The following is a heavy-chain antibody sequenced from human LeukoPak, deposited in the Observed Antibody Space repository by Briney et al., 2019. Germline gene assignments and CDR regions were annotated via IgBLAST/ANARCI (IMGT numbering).Heavy chain of an antibody. Sequence: ASVKVSCKASGYTVTGYYMHWVRPAPGQGLGWMGWINPNSGRKNYAQKFQGRVTMHRDTSISTAYMERSRLRSNDPAVYYCARVFYRRGAFDIWGQGTMVTVSS. CDR2: INPNSGRK. J-gene: IGHJ3*02. CDR3: ARVFYRRGAFDI. D-gene: IGHD2/OR15-2a*01. CDR1: GYTVTGYY. V-gene: IGHV1-2*02.